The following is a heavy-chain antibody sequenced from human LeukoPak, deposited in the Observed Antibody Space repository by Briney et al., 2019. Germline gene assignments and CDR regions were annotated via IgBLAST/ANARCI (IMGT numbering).Heavy chain of an antibody. Sequence: GTSLRLSCVASGFTFTNYAMSWVRQAPGKGLEWVSAITGSDGSSYYADSVKGRFTISRDNSKDTLYLQVNSLRAEDTAVYYCAKWGDYDILTGYYVPDYWGQGTLVTVSS. CDR1: GFTFTNYA. J-gene: IGHJ4*02. V-gene: IGHV3-23*01. CDR2: ITGSDGSS. D-gene: IGHD3-9*01. CDR3: AKWGDYDILTGYYVPDY.